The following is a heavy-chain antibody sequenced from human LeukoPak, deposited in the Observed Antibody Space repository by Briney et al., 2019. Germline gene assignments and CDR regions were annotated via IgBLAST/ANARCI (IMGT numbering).Heavy chain of an antibody. CDR1: GFTFSSYA. CDR2: ISAGGGTT. Sequence: GGSLRLSCAASGFTFSSYAMSWVRQAPGKGLGWVSAISAGGGTTYYGDSVKGRFTTSRDKSKTTLYLQMNSLKAEDTAMYYCAKDRDGGSNTRAKGFDYWGQGTLVTVSS. J-gene: IGHJ4*02. V-gene: IGHV3-23*01. D-gene: IGHD3-16*01. CDR3: AKDRDGGSNTRAKGFDY.